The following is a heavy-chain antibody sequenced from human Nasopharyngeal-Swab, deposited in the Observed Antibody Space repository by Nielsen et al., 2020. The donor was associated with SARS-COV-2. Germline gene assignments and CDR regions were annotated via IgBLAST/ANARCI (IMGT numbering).Heavy chain of an antibody. CDR3: ARDPRITIFGVVMGNYGMDV. J-gene: IGHJ6*02. CDR1: GFTFDDYG. CDR2: INWNGGST. V-gene: IGHV3-20*04. D-gene: IGHD3-3*01. Sequence: GGSPRLSCAASGFTFDDYGMSWVRQAPGKGLEWVSGINWNGGSTGYADSVKGRFTISRDNAKNSLYLQMNSLRAEDTALYYCARDPRITIFGVVMGNYGMDVWGQGTTVTVSS.